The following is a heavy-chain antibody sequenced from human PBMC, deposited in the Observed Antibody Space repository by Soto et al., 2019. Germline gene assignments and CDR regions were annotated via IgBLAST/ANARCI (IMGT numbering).Heavy chain of an antibody. D-gene: IGHD6-25*01. Sequence: QVQLVQSGAEVRRPGSSVKVSCKASGGPLSSYAISWVRQAPGKGFEWLGGIIPIFGTANYAQKFQGRVTITADESTSTAYMELSSLRSEDTAVYYCARQGAALRDYYYGMDVWGQGTTVTVSS. J-gene: IGHJ6*02. V-gene: IGHV1-69*12. CDR3: ARQGAALRDYYYGMDV. CDR2: IIPIFGTA. CDR1: GGPLSSYA.